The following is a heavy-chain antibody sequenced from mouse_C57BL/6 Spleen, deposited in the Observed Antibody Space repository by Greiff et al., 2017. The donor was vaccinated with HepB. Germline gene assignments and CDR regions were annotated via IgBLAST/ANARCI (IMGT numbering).Heavy chain of an antibody. D-gene: IGHD2-1*01. J-gene: IGHJ2*01. Sequence: LVESGPELVKPGASVKISCKASGYAFSSSWMNWVKQRPGKGLEWIGRIYPGDGDTNYNGKFKGKATLTADKSSSTAYMQLSSLTSEDSAVYFCARYYGNYFDYWGQGTTLTVSS. V-gene: IGHV1-82*01. CDR1: GYAFSSSW. CDR3: ARYYGNYFDY. CDR2: IYPGDGDT.